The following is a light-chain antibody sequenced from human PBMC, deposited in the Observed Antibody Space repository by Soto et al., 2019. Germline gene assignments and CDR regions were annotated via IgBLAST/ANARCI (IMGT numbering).Light chain of an antibody. CDR3: GTWDSSLNGYVV. CDR1: SSNIGDNF. Sequence: QSVLTQPPSVSAAPGQKVTISCSGSSSNIGDNFVSWYQHLPGTAPKLLIYDNYKRPSGIPDRFSGSKAGTSATLDITGLQTGDEADYYCGTWDSSLNGYVVFGGGTKLTV. J-gene: IGLJ2*01. CDR2: DNY. V-gene: IGLV1-51*01.